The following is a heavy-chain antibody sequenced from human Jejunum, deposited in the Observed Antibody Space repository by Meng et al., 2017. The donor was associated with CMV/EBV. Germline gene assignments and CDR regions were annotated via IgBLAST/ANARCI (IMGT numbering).Heavy chain of an antibody. D-gene: IGHD2-2*01. CDR3: AADISTAWFYY. CDR1: GDSISSGRHF. V-gene: IGHV4-39*07. J-gene: IGHJ4*02. CDR2: IHYTETT. Sequence: QLQESGPRLVKPSETPSLTCTVSGDSISSGRHFWGWIRQAPGKGLEWIATIHYTETTHYNPSLKSRITISVDTSKNQISLKVNSVTAADTAMYYCAADISTAWFYYWGQGTLVTVSS.